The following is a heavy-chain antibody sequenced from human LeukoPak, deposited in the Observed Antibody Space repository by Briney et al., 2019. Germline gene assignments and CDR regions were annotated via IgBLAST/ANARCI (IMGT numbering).Heavy chain of an antibody. V-gene: IGHV4-4*07. CDR3: ARRMLEARESSATNWFDT. CDR1: GGSLSSYS. D-gene: IGHD5-12*01. CDR2: TYTSGST. J-gene: IGHJ5*02. Sequence: PSETLSLTCTVSGGSLSSYSWNWIRQPPGKGLEWLGRTYTSGSTNYNPSLQSRITISADTSKNHFSLKLTSVTAADTAVYYCARRMLEARESSATNWFDTWGQGTLVSVSS.